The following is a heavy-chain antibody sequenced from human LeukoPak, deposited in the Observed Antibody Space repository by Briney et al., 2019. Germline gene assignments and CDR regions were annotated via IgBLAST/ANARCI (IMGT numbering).Heavy chain of an antibody. V-gene: IGHV4-31*03. CDR2: IYYSGST. CDR1: GGSISSGGYY. D-gene: IGHD2-21*02. CDR3: ARLLGDQSLTAQDYYMDV. J-gene: IGHJ6*03. Sequence: SETLSLTCTVSGGSISSGGYYWSWIRQHPGKGLEWIGYIYYSGSTYYNPSLKSRVTISVDTSKNQFSLKLSSVTAADTAVYYCARLLGDQSLTAQDYYMDVWGKGTTVTVSS.